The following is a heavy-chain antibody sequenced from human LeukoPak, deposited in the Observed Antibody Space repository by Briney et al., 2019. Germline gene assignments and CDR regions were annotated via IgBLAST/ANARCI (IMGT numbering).Heavy chain of an antibody. CDR3: RAHIVTGTYFDS. V-gene: IGHV4-4*07. CDR1: GDSMSGYS. D-gene: IGHD3-10*01. J-gene: IGHJ4*02. Sequence: SETLSLTCTISGDSMSGYSWSWLRQPAGKELEWIGRVYSSGFTEYNLSLDGRVTMSIETSKSQFSLKLDSVTAADTAAYCARAHIVTGTYFDSWGQGALVTVSS. CDR2: VYSSGFT.